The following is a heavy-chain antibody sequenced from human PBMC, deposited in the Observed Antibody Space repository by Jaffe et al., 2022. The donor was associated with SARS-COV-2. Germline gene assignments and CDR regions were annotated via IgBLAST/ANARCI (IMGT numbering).Heavy chain of an antibody. D-gene: IGHD2-21*02. CDR3: AKVGGVVTAQITYFDY. Sequence: EVQLLESGGGLVQPGGSLRLSCAASGFTFSSYAMSWVRQAPGKGLEWVSAISGSGGSTYYADSVKGRFTISRDNSKNTLYLQMNSLRAEDTAVYYCAKVGGVVTAQITYFDYWGQGTLVTVSS. CDR1: GFTFSSYA. V-gene: IGHV3-23*01. CDR2: ISGSGGST. J-gene: IGHJ4*02.